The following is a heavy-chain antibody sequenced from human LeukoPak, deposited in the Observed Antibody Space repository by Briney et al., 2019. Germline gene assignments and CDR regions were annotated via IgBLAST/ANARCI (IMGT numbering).Heavy chain of an antibody. D-gene: IGHD2-15*01. CDR3: ARDRIDRGHTFDY. CDR2: ISYDGSNK. CDR1: GFTFSSYA. V-gene: IGHV3-30-3*01. Sequence: PGGSLRLSCAASGFTFSSYAMHWVRQAPGKGLEWVAVISYDGSNKYYADSVKGRFTISRDNSKNTLYLQMNSLRAEDTAVYYCARDRIDRGHTFDYWGQGTLVTVSS. J-gene: IGHJ4*02.